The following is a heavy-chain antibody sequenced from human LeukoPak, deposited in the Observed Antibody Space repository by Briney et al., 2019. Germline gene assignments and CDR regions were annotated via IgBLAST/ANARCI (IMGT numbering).Heavy chain of an antibody. V-gene: IGHV4-39*01. Sequence: SETLSLTCTVSGGSISSSSYYWGWLRQPPGKGLEWIGSIYYSGSTYYNPSLKSRVTISVDTSKNQFSLKLSSVTAADTAVYYCARHYLSLMTTYAFDIWGQGTMVTVSS. CDR2: IYYSGST. CDR3: ARHYLSLMTTYAFDI. D-gene: IGHD3-16*01. CDR1: GGSISSSSYY. J-gene: IGHJ3*02.